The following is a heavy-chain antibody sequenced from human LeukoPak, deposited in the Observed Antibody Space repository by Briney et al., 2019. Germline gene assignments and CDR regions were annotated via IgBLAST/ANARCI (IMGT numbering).Heavy chain of an antibody. CDR3: ARVGYSSSWVRYFDY. V-gene: IGHV4-31*11. Sequence: SETLSLTCAVYGGSFGGYYWSWIRQHPGKGLEWLGYIYYSGSTYYNPSLKSRVTISVDTSKNQFSLKLSSVTAADTAVYYCARVGYSSSWVRYFDYWGQGTLVTVSS. CDR1: GGSFGGYY. D-gene: IGHD6-13*01. J-gene: IGHJ4*02. CDR2: IYYSGST.